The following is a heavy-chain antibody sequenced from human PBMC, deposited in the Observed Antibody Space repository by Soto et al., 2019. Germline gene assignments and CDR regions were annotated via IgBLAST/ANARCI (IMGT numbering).Heavy chain of an antibody. J-gene: IGHJ4*02. V-gene: IGHV1-46*01. CDR3: ARVYCSGGSCFGIVY. CDR2: INPSGGST. CDR1: GYTFTTYY. D-gene: IGHD2-15*01. Sequence: ASVKVSCKASGYTFTTYYMHWVRQAPGQGLEWMGIINPSGGSTSYAQKFQGRVTMTRDTSTSTVYMELSSLRSEDTAVYYCARVYCSGGSCFGIVYWGQGTLVTVSS.